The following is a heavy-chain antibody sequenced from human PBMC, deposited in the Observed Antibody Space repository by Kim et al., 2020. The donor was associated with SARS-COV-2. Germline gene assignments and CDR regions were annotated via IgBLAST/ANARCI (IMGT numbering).Heavy chain of an antibody. V-gene: IGHV4-39*01. D-gene: IGHD2-8*02. CDR3: ATATGSGFDY. J-gene: IGHJ4*02. CDR2: ST. Sequence: STYYNPSLKSRVTISVDTSKNQFSLKLSSVTAADTAVYYCATATGSGFDYWGQGTLVTVSS.